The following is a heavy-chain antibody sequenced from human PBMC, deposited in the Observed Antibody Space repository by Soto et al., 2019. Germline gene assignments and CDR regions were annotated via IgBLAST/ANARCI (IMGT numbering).Heavy chain of an antibody. CDR1: GFPLSTYG. V-gene: IGHV3-23*01. CDR3: ARIRGYWYGLDV. CDR2: ITGTGGNT. J-gene: IGHJ6*01. Sequence: EVQLLESGGGLVQPGGSLRLSCAASGFPLSTYGMTWVRQAPGKGLEWVSAITGTGGNTYYVDSVKGRFTSSRDNSKNMLYVQMNSLRVEDTGVYYCARIRGYWYGLDVWGQGTTVTVSS.